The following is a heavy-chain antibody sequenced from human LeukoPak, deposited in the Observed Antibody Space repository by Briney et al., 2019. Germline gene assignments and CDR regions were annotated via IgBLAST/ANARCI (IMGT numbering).Heavy chain of an antibody. CDR2: INWNGGST. V-gene: IGHV3-20*01. CDR3: ARGTLIAAATDFDY. CDR1: GFTSDDYG. J-gene: IGHJ4*02. D-gene: IGHD6-13*01. Sequence: GGSLRLSCAASGFTSDDYGMSWVRQAPGKGLEWVSGINWNGGSTGYADSVKGRFTISRDNAKNSLYLQMNSLRAEDTALYDCARGTLIAAATDFDYWGQGTLVTVSS.